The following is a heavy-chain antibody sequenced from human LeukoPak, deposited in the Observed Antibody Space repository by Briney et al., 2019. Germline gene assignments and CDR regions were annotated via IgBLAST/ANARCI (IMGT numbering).Heavy chain of an antibody. V-gene: IGHV1-18*01. Sequence: ASVKVSCKASGYTFTSYSFSWVRQAPGQGLEWMGWISAYNGNTNYAQKFQGRVTMTTDTSTRTAYMELRSLRSDDTAVYYCARGLEWLTRRHNWFDPWGQGTLVAVSS. CDR1: GYTFTSYS. CDR2: ISAYNGNT. J-gene: IGHJ5*02. D-gene: IGHD3-3*01. CDR3: ARGLEWLTRRHNWFDP.